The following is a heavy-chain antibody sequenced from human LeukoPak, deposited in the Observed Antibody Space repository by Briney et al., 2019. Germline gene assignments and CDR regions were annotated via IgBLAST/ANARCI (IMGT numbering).Heavy chain of an antibody. CDR1: GFTFSSDW. D-gene: IGHD6-13*01. CDR2: IKQDGSEK. J-gene: IGHJ4*02. Sequence: GGSLRLSCAASGFTFSSDWMSWVRQAPGKGLEWVANIKQDGSEKYYVDSVKGRFTISRDNAKNSLYLQMNSLRAEDTAVYYCARGGSSSWYVYWGQGTLVTVSS. V-gene: IGHV3-7*01. CDR3: ARGGSSSWYVY.